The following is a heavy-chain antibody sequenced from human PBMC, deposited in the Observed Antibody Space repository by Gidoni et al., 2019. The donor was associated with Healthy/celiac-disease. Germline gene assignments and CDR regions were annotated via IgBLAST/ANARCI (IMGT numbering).Heavy chain of an antibody. CDR1: YY. Sequence: YYWSWIRQPPGKGLEWIGEINHSGSTNYNPSLKSRVTISVDTSKNQFSLKLSSVTAADTAVYYCARGRRGFGEIHLDYWGQGTLVTVSS. D-gene: IGHD3-10*01. CDR3: ARGRRGFGEIHLDY. V-gene: IGHV4-34*01. J-gene: IGHJ4*02. CDR2: INHSGST.